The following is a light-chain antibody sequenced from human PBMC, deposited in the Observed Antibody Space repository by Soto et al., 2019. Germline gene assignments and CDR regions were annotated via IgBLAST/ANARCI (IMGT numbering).Light chain of an antibody. V-gene: IGKV1-39*01. Sequence: DMEMFQSPPSLSASVGDRITMTCRASQSITSYLNWFQQKPGKAPNLLIFAASNLQSGVPSRFSGSGSGTDFTLTINSLQPDDFATYYCQQYNSYTWTFGQGTKVDIK. CDR2: AAS. J-gene: IGKJ1*01. CDR3: QQYNSYTWT. CDR1: QSITSY.